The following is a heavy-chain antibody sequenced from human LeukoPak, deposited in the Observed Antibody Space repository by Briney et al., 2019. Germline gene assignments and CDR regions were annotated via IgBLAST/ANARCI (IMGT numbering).Heavy chain of an antibody. J-gene: IGHJ4*02. CDR1: GLTFSSHG. Sequence: GGSLRLSCAASGLTFSSHGMHWVRQAPGKGLECVALIWYDGSDKYYADSVRGRFTITRDNAKNMLYLQMNSLGVEDTAVYYCTADGCGGTCYFDHWGQGALVTVSS. CDR2: IWYDGSDK. CDR3: TADGCGGTCYFDH. V-gene: IGHV3-33*01. D-gene: IGHD2-15*01.